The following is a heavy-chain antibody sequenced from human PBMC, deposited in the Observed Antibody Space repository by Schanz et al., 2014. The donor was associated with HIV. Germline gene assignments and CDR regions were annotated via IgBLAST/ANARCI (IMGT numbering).Heavy chain of an antibody. Sequence: EVQLVESGGGLIQPGGSLRLSCAASGFTVSSSHMSWVRQAPGKGLEWISIIHSGGSTYYADSVKGRFTISRDSSKNTLFLQMNSLRAEDTAVYYCARGLGYWGQGTLVTVSP. V-gene: IGHV3-53*01. CDR3: ARGLGY. J-gene: IGHJ4*02. CDR1: GFTVSSSH. CDR2: IHSGGST.